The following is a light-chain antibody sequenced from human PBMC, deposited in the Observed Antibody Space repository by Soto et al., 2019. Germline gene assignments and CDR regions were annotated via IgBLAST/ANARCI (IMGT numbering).Light chain of an antibody. V-gene: IGKV3-11*01. CDR2: DAS. Sequence: EVVLTQSHDHLSVPPGERATLSCSAIQSISSYLAWYQQKPGQAPRLLIYDASSRATGIPARFSGSGSGTDFTLTISSLEPEDFAVYYCQQLTDWPPQWTFGQGTKVDVK. CDR3: QQLTDWPPQWT. J-gene: IGKJ1*01. CDR1: QSISSY.